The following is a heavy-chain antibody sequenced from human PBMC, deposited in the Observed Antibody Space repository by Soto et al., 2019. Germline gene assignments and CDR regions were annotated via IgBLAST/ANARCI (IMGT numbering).Heavy chain of an antibody. D-gene: IGHD3-3*01. CDR1: GYTFTNCV. V-gene: IGHV1-3*01. Sequence: ASVKVSCKASGYTFTNCVMYWLRQAPGQSLEWMGWINAASGNTKYSQKFQDRVTLTRDTSTTTVYMELRSLRLDDTAVYYCARADIDTICGVVIPFDYWGQGTLVTVSS. CDR3: ARADIDTICGVVIPFDY. CDR2: INAASGNT. J-gene: IGHJ4*02.